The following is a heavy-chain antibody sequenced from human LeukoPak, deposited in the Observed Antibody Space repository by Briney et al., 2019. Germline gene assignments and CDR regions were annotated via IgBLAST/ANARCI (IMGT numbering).Heavy chain of an antibody. J-gene: IGHJ5*02. D-gene: IGHD4-17*01. CDR2: INPNSGGT. Sequence: WASVKVSCKASGYTFRDYYMHWVRQSPGQGLEWMGWINPNSGGTMYAQKFQGRVAMTRDTSINTAYMELSRLTSDDTAVYYCARDGDDNGDYVLGWFDPWGQGTLVTVSS. CDR3: ARDGDDNGDYVLGWFDP. CDR1: GYTFRDYY. V-gene: IGHV1-2*02.